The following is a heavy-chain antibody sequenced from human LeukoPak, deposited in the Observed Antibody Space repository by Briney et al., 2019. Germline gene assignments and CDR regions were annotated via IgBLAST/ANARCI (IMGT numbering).Heavy chain of an antibody. CDR2: INHSGST. Sequence: SETLPLTCAVYGGSFSGYYWSWIRQPPGKGREWIGEINHSGSTNYNPSLKSRVTISVDTSKNQFSLKLSSVTAADTAVYYCARGAISTYDYGDFQKSYYFDYWGQGTLVTVSS. CDR3: ARGAISTYDYGDFQKSYYFDY. V-gene: IGHV4-34*01. J-gene: IGHJ4*02. D-gene: IGHD4-17*01. CDR1: GGSFSGYY.